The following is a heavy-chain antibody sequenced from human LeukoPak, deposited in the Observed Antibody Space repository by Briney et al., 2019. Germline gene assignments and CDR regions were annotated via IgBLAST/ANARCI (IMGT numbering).Heavy chain of an antibody. D-gene: IGHD6-19*01. CDR3: ARGGWYLYY. CDR2: IYYNGST. Sequence: PSETLSLTCTVSGGSISSYYWSSIRQPPGRGLEWIETIYYNGSTNYNPSLKSRVNISVDTSKNQFSLKLSSVTAADTAVYYCARGGWYLYYWGQGTLVTVSS. CDR1: GGSISSYY. V-gene: IGHV4-59*01. J-gene: IGHJ4*02.